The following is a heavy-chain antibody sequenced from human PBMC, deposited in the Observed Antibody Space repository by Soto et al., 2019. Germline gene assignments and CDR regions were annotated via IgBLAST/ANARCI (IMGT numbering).Heavy chain of an antibody. CDR1: EFPFSRVW. Sequence: GGPMRPSFAPPEFPFSRVWMHRARQAQGKGLEWVSRASPDGTSTSYADSVKARLTISGDNAKKTLFMQINSLRPQATAVYYCTGHGAGDIFLFDDWGQGTLVTVSS. V-gene: IGHV3-74*01. CDR3: TGHGAGDIFLFDD. J-gene: IGHJ5*02. CDR2: ASPDGTST.